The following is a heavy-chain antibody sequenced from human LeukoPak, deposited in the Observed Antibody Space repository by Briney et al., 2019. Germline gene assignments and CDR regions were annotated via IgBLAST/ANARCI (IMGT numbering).Heavy chain of an antibody. CDR3: ARLEDDYGDYGGAFDI. J-gene: IGHJ3*02. V-gene: IGHV3-23*01. D-gene: IGHD4-17*01. Sequence: PGGSLRLSCAASRFTFSIYAMSWVRQAPGKGLEWVSAISGSGVSTYYADSVKGRFTISRDNSKNTLYLQMNSLRAEDTAVYYCARLEDDYGDYGGAFDIWGQGTMVTVSS. CDR1: RFTFSIYA. CDR2: ISGSGVST.